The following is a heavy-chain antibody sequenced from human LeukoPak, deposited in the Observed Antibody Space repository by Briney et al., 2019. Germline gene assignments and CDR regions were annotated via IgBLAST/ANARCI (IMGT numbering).Heavy chain of an antibody. Sequence: SETLSLTCAVYGGSFSGYYWSWIRQPLGKGLEWIGEINHSGSTNYNPSLKSRVTISVDTSKNQFSLKLSSVTAADTAVYYCARTLLTCGGDCYSLGYWGQGTLVTVSS. J-gene: IGHJ4*02. CDR3: ARTLLTCGGDCYSLGY. D-gene: IGHD2-21*02. CDR1: GGSFSGYY. V-gene: IGHV4-34*01. CDR2: INHSGST.